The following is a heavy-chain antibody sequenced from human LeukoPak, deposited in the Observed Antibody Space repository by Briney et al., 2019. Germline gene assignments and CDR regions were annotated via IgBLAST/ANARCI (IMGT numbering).Heavy chain of an antibody. J-gene: IGHJ4*02. CDR3: ARDRSSGWYSDYFDY. D-gene: IGHD6-19*01. CDR2: IYSDNT. Sequence: GGSLRLSCTVSGFTVSSNSMSWVRQAPGKGLEWVSFIYSDNTHYSDSVKGRFTISRDNSKNTLYLQMNSLRAEDTAVYYCARDRSSGWYSDYFDYWGQGTLVTVSS. V-gene: IGHV3-53*01. CDR1: GFTVSSNS.